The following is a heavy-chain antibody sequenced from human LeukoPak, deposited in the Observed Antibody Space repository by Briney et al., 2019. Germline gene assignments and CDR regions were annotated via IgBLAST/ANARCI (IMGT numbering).Heavy chain of an antibody. V-gene: IGHV1-69*13. D-gene: IGHD3-22*01. CDR3: AFHYYDSSGYYGGYYFDY. J-gene: IGHJ4*02. CDR2: IIPIFGTA. Sequence: SVKVSCKASGGTFSSYAISWVRQAPGQGLEWMGGIIPIFGTANYAQKFQGRVTITADESTSTAYMELSSLRSEDTAVYYCAFHYYDSSGYYGGYYFDYWGQGTLVTVSS. CDR1: GGTFSSYA.